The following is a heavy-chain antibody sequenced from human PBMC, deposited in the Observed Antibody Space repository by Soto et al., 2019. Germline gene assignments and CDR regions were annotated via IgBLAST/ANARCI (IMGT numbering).Heavy chain of an antibody. CDR1: GFTFSSYA. J-gene: IGHJ4*02. Sequence: PGGSMRLSCAASGFTFSSYAMSWVRQAPGKGLEWVSRINSDGSMTNYADSVRGRFTISRDNAENTPYLQMNSLRVEDTAVYYCARENFNSSSWPLDYWGQGTLVTVSS. CDR2: INSDGSMT. D-gene: IGHD6-13*01. CDR3: ARENFNSSSWPLDY. V-gene: IGHV3-74*01.